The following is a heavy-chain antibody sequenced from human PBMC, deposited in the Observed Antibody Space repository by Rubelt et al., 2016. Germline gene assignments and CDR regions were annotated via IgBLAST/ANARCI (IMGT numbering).Heavy chain of an antibody. CDR3: ARENGDAFDI. CDR2: ISSSSSYT. Sequence: VQLLESGGGLVQPGGSLRLSCAASGLTFSDYYMSWIRQAPGKGLEWVSYISSSSSYTNYADSGKGRLTISRDNAKNSLYLQMNSLRAEDTAVYYCARENGDAFDIWGQGTMVTVSS. J-gene: IGHJ3*02. CDR1: GLTFSDYY. V-gene: IGHV3-11*06.